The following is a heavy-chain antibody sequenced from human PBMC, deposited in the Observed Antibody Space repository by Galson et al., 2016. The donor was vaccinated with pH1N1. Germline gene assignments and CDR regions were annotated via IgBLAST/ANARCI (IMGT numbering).Heavy chain of an antibody. CDR2: INPVFGQT. D-gene: IGHD6-6*01. V-gene: IGHV1-69*13. CDR3: APFSSSSSWRSLDV. J-gene: IGHJ3*01. Sequence: SVKVSCKASGATFNSYGIHWVRQAPGKGLEWMGDINPVFGQTNYAQRFQDRVTITAHDMELSGLRSEDTAIYYCAPFSSSSSWRSLDVWGQGTTVTVSS. CDR1: GATFNSYG.